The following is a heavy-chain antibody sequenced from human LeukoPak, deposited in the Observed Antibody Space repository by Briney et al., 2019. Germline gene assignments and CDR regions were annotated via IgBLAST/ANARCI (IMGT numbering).Heavy chain of an antibody. CDR2: ISSSSSNI. D-gene: IGHD6-19*01. V-gene: IGHV3-21*01. J-gene: IGHJ4*02. Sequence: GGSLRLSCAASGFTFSSYSMNWVRQAPGKGLEWVSSISSSSSNIYYADSVKGRFTISRDNAKNSLYLQMNSLRAEDTAVYYCAREESSGWYGADYWGQGTLVTVSS. CDR3: AREESSGWYGADY. CDR1: GFTFSSYS.